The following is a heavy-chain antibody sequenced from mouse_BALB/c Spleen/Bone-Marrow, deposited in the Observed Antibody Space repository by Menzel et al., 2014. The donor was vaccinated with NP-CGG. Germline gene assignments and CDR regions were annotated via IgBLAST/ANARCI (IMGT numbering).Heavy chain of an antibody. D-gene: IGHD1-2*01. Sequence: VQLVESGAELVRPGSSVKISCKASGYAFSAYWMNWVKQRPGQGLEWIGQIYPGDGDTNYNGKFKGKATLTADKSSSTAYMQLSSLTSEDSAVYSCTRSTATFDYWGQGTTLTVSS. V-gene: IGHV1-80*01. CDR3: TRSTATFDY. CDR1: GYAFSAYW. CDR2: IYPGDGDT. J-gene: IGHJ2*01.